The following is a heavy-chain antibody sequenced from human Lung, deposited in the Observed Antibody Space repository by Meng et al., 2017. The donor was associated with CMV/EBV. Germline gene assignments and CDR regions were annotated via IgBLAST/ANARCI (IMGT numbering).Heavy chain of an antibody. J-gene: IGHJ4*02. CDR1: GASMRGFH. CDR2: VYYSGGA. Sequence: SXTXSLXCTVSGASMRGFHWTWIRQTPGKGLECLGYVYYSGGATYHPSLKSRVTISVDTSQNQFSLNLSSVTAADTAMYYCARRAYCGNDCYFFDFWGQGTLVTVSS. D-gene: IGHD2-21*02. V-gene: IGHV4-59*01. CDR3: ARRAYCGNDCYFFDF.